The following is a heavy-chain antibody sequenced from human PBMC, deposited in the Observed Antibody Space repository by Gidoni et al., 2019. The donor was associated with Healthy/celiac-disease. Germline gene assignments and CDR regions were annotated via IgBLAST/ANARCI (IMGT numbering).Heavy chain of an antibody. J-gene: IGHJ6*02. CDR1: AFTFSYYY. V-gene: IGHV3-11*05. D-gene: IGHD3-16*01. CDR2: ISSSSSYT. Sequence: QVQLVASGGVLVKPGGSLRLSCAASAFTFSYYYMSWIRQAPGKGLEWFSYISSSSSYTNYADSVKGRFTISRNNAKNSLYLQMNSLRAEDTAVYYCARRGYYYYGMDVWGQGTTVTVSS. CDR3: ARRGYYYYGMDV.